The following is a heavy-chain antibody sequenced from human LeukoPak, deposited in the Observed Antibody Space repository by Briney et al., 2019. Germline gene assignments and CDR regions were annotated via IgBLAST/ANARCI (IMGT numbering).Heavy chain of an antibody. CDR2: IYYSGRT. D-gene: IGHD3-22*01. J-gene: IGHJ4*02. CDR1: GGSINSYY. Sequence: SETLSLTRNVSGGSINSYYWGWIRQPPGKRLELIGYIYYSGRTNYNPSLKSRVTISVDTSTNQISLKLTSVTAAHTAVYFCARGTTKGYYYDSSGYYTKWGQGTLVTVSS. V-gene: IGHV4-59*12. CDR3: ARGTTKGYYYDSSGYYTK.